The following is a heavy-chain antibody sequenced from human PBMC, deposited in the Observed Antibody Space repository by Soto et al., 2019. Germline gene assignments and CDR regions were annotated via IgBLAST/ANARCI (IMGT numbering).Heavy chain of an antibody. D-gene: IGHD3-3*01. CDR1: GYTFTSYD. CDR3: ARTYYDFWSGYLNPYYYYGMDV. CDR2: MNPNSGNT. V-gene: IGHV1-8*01. Sequence: ASVKVSCKASGYTFTSYDINWVRQATGQGLEWMGWMNPNSGNTGYAQKFQGRVTMTRNTSISTAYMELSSLRSEDTAVYYCARTYYDFWSGYLNPYYYYGMDVWGQGTTVTVS. J-gene: IGHJ6*02.